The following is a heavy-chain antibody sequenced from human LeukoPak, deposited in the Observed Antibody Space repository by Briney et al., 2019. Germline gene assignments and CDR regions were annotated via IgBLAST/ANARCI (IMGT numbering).Heavy chain of an antibody. J-gene: IGHJ4*02. CDR1: GFTFSSYA. Sequence: PGGSLRLSCSASGFTFSSYAMHWVRQAPGKGLEYVSAISSNGGSTYYADSVKGRFTISRDNSKNTLYLQMSSLRAEDTAVYYCAKDIGTTAARQGFDYWGQGTLVTVSS. D-gene: IGHD6-6*01. V-gene: IGHV3-64D*06. CDR3: AKDIGTTAARQGFDY. CDR2: ISSNGGST.